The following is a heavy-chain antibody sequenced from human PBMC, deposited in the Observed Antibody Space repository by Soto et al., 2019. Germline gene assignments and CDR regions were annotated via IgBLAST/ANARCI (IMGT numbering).Heavy chain of an antibody. V-gene: IGHV4-39*01. D-gene: IGHD3-3*01. CDR2: IYYSGST. J-gene: IGHJ5*02. Sequence: QPPGKGLEWIGSIYYSGSTYYNPSLKSRVTVSVDTSKNQFSLKLSSVTAADTAVYYCARHPSHFCFDPRGHRTLVPV. CDR3: ARHPSHFCFDP.